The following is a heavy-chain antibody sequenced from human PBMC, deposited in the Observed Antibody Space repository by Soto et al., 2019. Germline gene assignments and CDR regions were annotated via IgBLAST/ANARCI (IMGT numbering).Heavy chain of an antibody. J-gene: IGHJ6*02. CDR1: GYSFTSYW. CDR2: IDPSDSYT. CDR3: AVAPGIAAVYGMDV. V-gene: IGHV5-10-1*01. D-gene: IGHD6-13*01. Sequence: PGESLKISCKGSGYSFTSYWISWVRQMPGKGLEWMGRIDPSDSYTNYSPSFQGHVTISADKSISTAYLQWSSLKASDTAMYYCAVAPGIAAVYGMDVWGQGTTVTVSS.